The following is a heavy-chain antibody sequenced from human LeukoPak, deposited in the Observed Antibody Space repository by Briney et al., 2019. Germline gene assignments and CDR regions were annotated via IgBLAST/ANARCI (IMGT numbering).Heavy chain of an antibody. V-gene: IGHV3-9*01. CDR1: GFTFDDYA. CDR3: AKDIKVRGVIKVFDY. D-gene: IGHD3-10*01. CDR2: ISWNSGSI. Sequence: GGSLRLSCAASGFTFDDYAMHWVRQAPGKGLEWVSGISWNSGSIGYADSVKGRFTISRDNAKNSLYLQMNSLRAEDTALYYCAKDIKVRGVIKVFDYWGQGTLVTVSS. J-gene: IGHJ4*02.